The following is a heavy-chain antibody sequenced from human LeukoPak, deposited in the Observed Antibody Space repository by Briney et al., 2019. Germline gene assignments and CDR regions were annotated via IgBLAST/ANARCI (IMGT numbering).Heavy chain of an antibody. CDR1: GGTFSSYA. Sequence: ASVKVSCKASGGTFSSYAISWVRQAPGQGLEWMGGIIPIFGTANYAQKFQGRVTITADESTSTAYMELSSLRSEDTAVYYCARALVVPAASFDYWGQGTLVTVSS. CDR3: ARALVVPAASFDY. CDR2: IIPIFGTA. D-gene: IGHD2-2*01. J-gene: IGHJ4*02. V-gene: IGHV1-69*13.